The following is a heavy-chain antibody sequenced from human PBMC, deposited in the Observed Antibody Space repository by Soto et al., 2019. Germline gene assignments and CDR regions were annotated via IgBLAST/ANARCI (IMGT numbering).Heavy chain of an antibody. CDR3: ARVLGSSDFYGSGSYGLDY. J-gene: IGHJ4*02. V-gene: IGHV4-31*11. CDR2: IYYSGST. D-gene: IGHD3-10*01. CDR1: SCAISSVGYY. Sequence: SETLSLTCAVSSCAISSVGYYWSWIRQHPGKGLEWIGYIYYSGSTYYNPSLKSRVTISVDTSKNQFSLKLSSVTAADTAVYYCARVLGSSDFYGSGSYGLDYWGQGTLVTVS.